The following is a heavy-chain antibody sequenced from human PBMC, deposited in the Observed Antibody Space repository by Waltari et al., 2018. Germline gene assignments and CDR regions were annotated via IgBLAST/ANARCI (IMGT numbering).Heavy chain of an antibody. CDR3: ATLSAEGTYYFDY. CDR1: GGSISSGSYY. CDR2: IYTSWST. Sequence: QVQLQESGPGLVKPSQTLSLTCTVSGGSISSGSYYWSWVRQPAGKGLEWIGRIYTSWSTNYNPSLKSRVTISVDTSKNQFSLKLSSVPAADTAVYYCATLSAEGTYYFDYWGQGTLVTVSS. D-gene: IGHD3-10*01. J-gene: IGHJ4*02. V-gene: IGHV4-61*02.